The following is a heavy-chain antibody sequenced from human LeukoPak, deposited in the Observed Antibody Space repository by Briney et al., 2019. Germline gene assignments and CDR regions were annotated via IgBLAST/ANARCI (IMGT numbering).Heavy chain of an antibody. CDR2: IFYTGNT. CDR3: ARGRIHLWLNY. J-gene: IGHJ4*02. Sequence: PSETLSLTCTVTGGSISGYHWNWIRQSPGKGLEWISNIFYTGNTDYNPSLKSRVTISINTSKNEISLILRSVTAADTAVYYCARGRIHLWLNYWGQGTLVTVSS. V-gene: IGHV4-59*08. CDR1: GGSISGYH. D-gene: IGHD5-18*01.